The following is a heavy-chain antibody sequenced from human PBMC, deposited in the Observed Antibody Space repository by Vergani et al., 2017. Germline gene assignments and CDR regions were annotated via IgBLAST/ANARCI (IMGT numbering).Heavy chain of an antibody. Sequence: QVQLVESGGGVVQPGRSLRLSCAASGFTFSSYAMHWVRQAPGKGLEWVAVISYDGSNKYYADSVKGRFTISRDNSKNTLYLQMNSLRAEDTAVYYCARGRSYQYYYYYMDVWGKGTTVTVSS. D-gene: IGHD1-26*01. J-gene: IGHJ6*03. CDR2: ISYDGSNK. CDR1: GFTFSSYA. CDR3: ARGRSYQYYYYYMDV. V-gene: IGHV3-30*04.